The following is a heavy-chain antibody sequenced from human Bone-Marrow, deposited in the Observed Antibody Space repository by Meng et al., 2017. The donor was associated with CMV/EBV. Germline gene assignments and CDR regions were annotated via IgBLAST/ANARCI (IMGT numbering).Heavy chain of an antibody. D-gene: IGHD3-10*01. J-gene: IGHJ6*02. Sequence: GSLRLSCTVSGGSISSSSYYWGWIRQPPGKGLEWIGSMYYSGSTYYNPSLKSRVTISVDTSKNQLSLKLSSVTAADTAVYYCARDSGGAPYGGMDVWGQGSTVTVSS. V-gene: IGHV4-39*02. CDR1: GGSISSSSYY. CDR2: MYYSGST. CDR3: ARDSGGAPYGGMDV.